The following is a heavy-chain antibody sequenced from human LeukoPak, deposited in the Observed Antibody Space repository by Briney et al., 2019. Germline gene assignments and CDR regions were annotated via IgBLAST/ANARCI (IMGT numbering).Heavy chain of an antibody. CDR3: ARDDGSATMGFDS. CDR1: GSTFSRSA. Sequence: SVKVSFKASGSTFSRSAISWVRQAPGQGLQWMGGVIPILGTTNYAQRFQDRVSITTDDSTSTSYMEFRSLRSVDTAVYYCARDDGSATMGFDSWGQGTLVTVSS. D-gene: IGHD1-26*01. J-gene: IGHJ4*02. V-gene: IGHV1-69*05. CDR2: VIPILGTT.